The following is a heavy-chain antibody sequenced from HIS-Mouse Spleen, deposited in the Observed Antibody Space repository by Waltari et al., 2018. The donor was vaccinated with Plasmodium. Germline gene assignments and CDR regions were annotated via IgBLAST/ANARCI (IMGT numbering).Heavy chain of an antibody. CDR3: ARDRITGTSYFDY. V-gene: IGHV4-39*07. D-gene: IGHD1-7*01. Sequence: QLQLQESGPGLVKPAATLSLTCRVSVGSISSSSYYWGWIRQPPGKGLEWIGSIYYSGSTYYNPSLKSRVTISVDTSKNQFSLKLSSVTAADTAVYYCARDRITGTSYFDYWGQGTLVTVSS. CDR2: IYYSGST. J-gene: IGHJ4*02. CDR1: VGSISSSSYY.